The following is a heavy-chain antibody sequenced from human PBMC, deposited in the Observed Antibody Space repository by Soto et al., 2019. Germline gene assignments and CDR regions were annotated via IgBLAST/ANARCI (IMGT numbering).Heavy chain of an antibody. J-gene: IGHJ4*01. CDR3: ARVPGITGTGGYFDY. D-gene: IGHD1-7*01. CDR1: GGTFSSYA. CDR2: IIPIFGTA. V-gene: IGHV1-69*13. Sequence: SVKVSCKASGGTFSSYAISWVRQAPGQGLEWMGGIIPIFGTANYAQKFQGRVTITADESTSTAYMELSSLRSEDTAVYYCARVPGITGTGGYFDYWGHGTLVTFSS.